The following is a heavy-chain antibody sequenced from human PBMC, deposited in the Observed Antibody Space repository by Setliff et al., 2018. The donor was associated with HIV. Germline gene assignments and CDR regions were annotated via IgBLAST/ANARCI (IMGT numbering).Heavy chain of an antibody. Sequence: GGSLRLSCAASGFTFTSYWMIWVRQAPGKGLEWVANINQDGSEKNYVDSVKGRFTISRDNAKNSLYLQMNSLRVDDTAVYYCARHSGRLLDRYAFDIWGQGTMVTVSS. J-gene: IGHJ3*02. CDR2: INQDGSEK. CDR1: GFTFTSYW. D-gene: IGHD1-26*01. CDR3: ARHSGRLLDRYAFDI. V-gene: IGHV3-7*01.